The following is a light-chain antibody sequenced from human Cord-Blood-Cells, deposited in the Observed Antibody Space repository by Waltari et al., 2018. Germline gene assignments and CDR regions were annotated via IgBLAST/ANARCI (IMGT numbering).Light chain of an antibody. CDR1: SSASGGYNY. Sequence: QSVLTQPRSVSGSPGQSVTISCTGTSSASGGYNYVSWYQQHPDKAPKLMIYDVSKRPSGVPDRFSGSKSGNTASLTISGLQTEDEADYYCCSYAGSYTYVFGTGTKVTVL. J-gene: IGLJ1*01. V-gene: IGLV2-11*01. CDR2: DVS. CDR3: CSYAGSYTYV.